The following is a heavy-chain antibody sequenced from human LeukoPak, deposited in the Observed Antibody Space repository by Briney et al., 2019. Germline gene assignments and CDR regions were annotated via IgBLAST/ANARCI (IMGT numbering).Heavy chain of an antibody. V-gene: IGHV3-23*01. CDR3: AKEYTGTFSPFPSYFDN. CDR2: IGGSGVSP. D-gene: IGHD1-26*01. CDR1: GFTFRTYV. Sequence: GGSLRLSCVASGFTFRTYVMSWVRQAPGKGLEWVSTIGGSGVSPDYADSVKGRFTISRDNSKNTLYLQMNSLRAEDTAIYYCAKEYTGTFSPFPSYFDNWGQGTLVTVSS. J-gene: IGHJ4*02.